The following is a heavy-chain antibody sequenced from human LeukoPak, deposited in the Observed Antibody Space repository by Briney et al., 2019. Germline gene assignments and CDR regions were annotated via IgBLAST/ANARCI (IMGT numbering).Heavy chain of an antibody. D-gene: IGHD5-24*01. J-gene: IGHJ4*02. Sequence: GGTLRLSCAASGFTFSSSAMSWVRQAPGKGLEWVSSISGSGSGGSTYYADSVKGRFTISRDNSKNTLYLQMNSLRAEDTAVYYCAKSGYNRFDYWGQGTLVTVSS. CDR3: AKSGYNRFDY. V-gene: IGHV3-23*01. CDR2: ISGSGSGGST. CDR1: GFTFSSSA.